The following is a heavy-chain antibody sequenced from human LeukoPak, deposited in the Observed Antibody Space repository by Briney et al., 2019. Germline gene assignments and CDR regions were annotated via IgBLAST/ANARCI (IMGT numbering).Heavy chain of an antibody. CDR1: GGTFSSYA. CDR3: ARLNRRITMVRGVSHWFDP. D-gene: IGHD3-10*01. V-gene: IGHV1-18*01. CDR2: ISAYNGNT. J-gene: IGHJ5*02. Sequence: ASVKVSCKASGGTFSSYAISWVRQAPGQGLEWMGWISAYNGNTNYAQKLQGRVTMTTDTSTSTAYMELRSLRSDDTAVYYCARLNRRITMVRGVSHWFDPWGQGTLVTVSS.